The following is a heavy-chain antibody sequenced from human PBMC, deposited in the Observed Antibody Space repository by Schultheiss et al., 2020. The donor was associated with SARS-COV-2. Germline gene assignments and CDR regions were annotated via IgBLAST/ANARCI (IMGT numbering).Heavy chain of an antibody. J-gene: IGHJ6*03. CDR3: ARVGADSGYYYMDV. CDR1: GGSISSYY. V-gene: IGHV4-4*07. Sequence: GSLRLSCTVSGGSISSYYWSWIRQPAGKGLEWLGRIYTSGSTNYNPSLNSRITVSTDASANQFSLKLTSVTAADTAVYYCARVGADSGYYYMDVWGKGTTVTVSS. CDR2: IYTSGST. D-gene: IGHD1-26*01.